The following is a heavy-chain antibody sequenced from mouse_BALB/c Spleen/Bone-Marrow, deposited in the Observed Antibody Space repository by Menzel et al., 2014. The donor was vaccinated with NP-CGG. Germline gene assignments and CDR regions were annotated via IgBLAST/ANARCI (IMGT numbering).Heavy chain of an antibody. V-gene: IGHV1S81*02. Sequence: VQLQASGAELVKPGASVKLSCKASGYTFTSYYMYWVKQRPGQGLEWIGEINPSNGGTNFNEKFKSRATLTVDKSSSTAYMQLSSLTSEDSAVYYCTRGRTWDFDYWGQGTTLTVSS. CDR2: INPSNGGT. CDR1: GYTFTSYY. D-gene: IGHD4-1*01. J-gene: IGHJ2*01. CDR3: TRGRTWDFDY.